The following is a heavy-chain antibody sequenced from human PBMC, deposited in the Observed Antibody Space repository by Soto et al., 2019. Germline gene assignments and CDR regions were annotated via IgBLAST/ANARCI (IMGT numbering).Heavy chain of an antibody. CDR1: GFTFGASA. CDR3: AKPSQGALYYYGMDV. Sequence: PGGSLRLSCAASGFTFGASALQWVRQASGKGLEWLGRIGSRGETYATTYAASVKGRFTVSRDDSKKTAYLQMNSLRAEDTAVYYCAKPSQGALYYYGMDVWGQGTTVTVSS. V-gene: IGHV3-73*01. J-gene: IGHJ6*02. CDR2: IGSRGETYAT.